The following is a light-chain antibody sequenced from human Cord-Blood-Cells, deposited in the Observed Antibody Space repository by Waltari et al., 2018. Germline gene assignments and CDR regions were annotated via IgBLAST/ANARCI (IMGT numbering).Light chain of an antibody. CDR1: SSDVGGYNH. CDR3: SSYTSSSTLGV. Sequence: QSALTQPASVSGSPGQSITISCTGTSSDVGGYNHVPWYQQHPGKAPKLMIYDVSKRPSGVSNRFSGSKSGNTASLTISGLQAEDEADYYCSSYTSSSTLGVFGGGTKLTVL. CDR2: DVS. V-gene: IGLV2-14*01. J-gene: IGLJ2*01.